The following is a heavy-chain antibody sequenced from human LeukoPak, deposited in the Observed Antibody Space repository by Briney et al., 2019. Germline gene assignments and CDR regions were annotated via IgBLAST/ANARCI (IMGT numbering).Heavy chain of an antibody. CDR1: GFTFSSYG. CDR2: IWYDGSNK. V-gene: IGHV3-33*01. D-gene: IGHD3-22*01. J-gene: IGHJ4*02. Sequence: AGGSLRLSCAASGFTFSSYGMHWVRQAPGKGLEWVAVIWYDGSNKYYADSVKGRFTISRDNSKNTRYLQMNSLRAEDTAVYYCARFLGVYYDSTPFDYWGQGTLVTVSS. CDR3: ARFLGVYYDSTPFDY.